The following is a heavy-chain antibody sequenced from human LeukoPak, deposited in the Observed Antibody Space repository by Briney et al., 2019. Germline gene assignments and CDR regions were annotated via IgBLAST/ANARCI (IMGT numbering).Heavy chain of an antibody. J-gene: IGHJ4*02. CDR2: INSDGSST. CDR3: VTGYCSSTSCFY. Sequence: GGSLRLSCAASGFTSSSHWMHWVRQAPGKGLVWVSRINSDGSSTSYADSVKGRFTISRDNAKNTLYLQMNSLRAEDTAVYYCVTGYCSSTSCFYWGQGTLVTVSS. D-gene: IGHD2-2*01. CDR1: GFTSSSHW. V-gene: IGHV3-74*01.